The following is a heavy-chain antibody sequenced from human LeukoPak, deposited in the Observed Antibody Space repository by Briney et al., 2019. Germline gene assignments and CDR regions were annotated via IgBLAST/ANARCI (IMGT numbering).Heavy chain of an antibody. CDR1: GGSISSYY. J-gene: IGHJ3*02. V-gene: IGHV4-59*01. D-gene: IGHD3-16*02. CDR3: AASSGGVIALDAFDI. CDR2: IYYSGST. Sequence: SETLSLTCTVPGGSISSYYWSWIRQPPGKGLEWIGYIYYSGSTNYNPSLRSRVTISVDTSKNQFSLKLSSVTAADTAVYYCAASSGGVIALDAFDIWGQGTMVTVSS.